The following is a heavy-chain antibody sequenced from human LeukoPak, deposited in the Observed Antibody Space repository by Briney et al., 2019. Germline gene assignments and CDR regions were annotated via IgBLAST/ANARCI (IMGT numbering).Heavy chain of an antibody. V-gene: IGHV3-53*05. CDR1: GFTVSSNY. J-gene: IGHJ4*02. CDR2: IYSGGST. CDR3: AKYCSSTSCYTAPGFDY. Sequence: HPGGSLRLSCAASGFTVSSNYMSWVRQAPGKGLEWVSVIYSGGSTYYADSVKGRFTISRDNSKNTLYLQMNSLRAEDTAVYYCAKYCSSTSCYTAPGFDYWGQGTLVTVSS. D-gene: IGHD2-2*02.